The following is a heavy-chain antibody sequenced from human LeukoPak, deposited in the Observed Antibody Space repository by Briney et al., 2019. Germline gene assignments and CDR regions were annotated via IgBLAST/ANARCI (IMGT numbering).Heavy chain of an antibody. CDR2: IYPRDGST. CDR3: ARDQEGFDY. J-gene: IGHJ4*02. CDR1: GYTFTNNY. V-gene: IGHV1-46*01. Sequence: ASVKVSCKASGYTFTNNYLHWVRQAPGQGLEWMGMIYPRDGSTSYAQNFQGRVTVTRDTSTTTVHMELGGLRSEDTAVYYCARDQEGFDYWGQGTVVTVSS.